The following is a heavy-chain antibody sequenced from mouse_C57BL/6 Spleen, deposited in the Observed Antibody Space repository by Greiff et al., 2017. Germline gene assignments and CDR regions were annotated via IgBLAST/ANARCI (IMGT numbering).Heavy chain of an antibody. V-gene: IGHV1-26*01. Sequence: EVQLQQSGPELVKPGASVKISCKASGYTFTDYYMNWVKQSHGKSLEWIGDINPNNGGTSYNQKFKGKATLTVDKSSSTAYMELRSLTSEDSAVYYCARRIITTVASDVWGTGTTVTVSS. CDR3: ARRIITTVASDV. CDR2: INPNNGGT. CDR1: GYTFTDYY. D-gene: IGHD1-1*01. J-gene: IGHJ1*03.